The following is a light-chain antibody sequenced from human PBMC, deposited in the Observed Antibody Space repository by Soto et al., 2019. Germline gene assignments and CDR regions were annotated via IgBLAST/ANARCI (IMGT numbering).Light chain of an antibody. Sequence: EIVLTQSPGTLSLSPGEEATLSCRASQSVVSNYLAWYQQKPGQTPRLIIYGASGRADGIPHRFSGSGFGTDFTLTISKVEPEDFAVYYCQQYGTPRSVTFGQGTRLDI. J-gene: IGKJ5*01. V-gene: IGKV3-20*01. CDR2: GAS. CDR1: QSVVSNY. CDR3: QQYGTPRSVT.